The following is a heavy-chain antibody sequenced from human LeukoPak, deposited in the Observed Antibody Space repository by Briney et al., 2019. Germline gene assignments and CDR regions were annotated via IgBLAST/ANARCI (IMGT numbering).Heavy chain of an antibody. Sequence: SVKVSCKASGGTFSSYAISWVQQAPGQGLEWMGRIIPILGIANYAQKFQGRVTITADKSTSTAYMELSSLRSEDTAVYYCARGTDTAMVSMDVWGQGTTVTVSS. CDR2: IIPILGIA. CDR1: GGTFSSYA. J-gene: IGHJ6*02. CDR3: ARGTDTAMVSMDV. D-gene: IGHD5-18*01. V-gene: IGHV1-69*04.